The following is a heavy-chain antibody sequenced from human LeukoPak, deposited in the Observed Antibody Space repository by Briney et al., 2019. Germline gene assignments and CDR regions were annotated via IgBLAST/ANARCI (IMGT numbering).Heavy chain of an antibody. D-gene: IGHD4-11*01. CDR3: VRDFSWGQYDY. Sequence: SETLSLTCTVSGGSISSYYWSWIRQPPRKGLEWIGYIYYSGSTNYNPSLKSRVTISVDTSKNQFSLQLNSVTPEDTAVYFCVRDFSWGQYDYWGQGTLVTVSS. CDR2: IYYSGST. CDR1: GGSISSYY. V-gene: IGHV4-59*12. J-gene: IGHJ4*02.